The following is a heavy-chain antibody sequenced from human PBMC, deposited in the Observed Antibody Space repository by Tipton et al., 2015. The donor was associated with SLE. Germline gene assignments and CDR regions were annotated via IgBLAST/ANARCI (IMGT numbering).Heavy chain of an antibody. V-gene: IGHV4-39*07. CDR1: GGSVSSSSKY. Sequence: TLSLTCTVSGGSVSSSSKYWAWIRHTPGKGLEWIGSIYYTGNTTNYNSFLKSRVTMSVDTSKNQFSLRLTSVIAADTAVYYCARLHGYSYGLNWFDPWGQGTLISVSS. D-gene: IGHD5-18*01. CDR3: ARLHGYSYGLNWFDP. J-gene: IGHJ5*02. CDR2: IYYTGNTT.